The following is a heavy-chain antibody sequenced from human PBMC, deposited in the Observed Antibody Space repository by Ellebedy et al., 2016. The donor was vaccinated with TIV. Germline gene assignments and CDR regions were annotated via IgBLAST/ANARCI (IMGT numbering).Heavy chain of an antibody. CDR3: AKDLYGDYVSNAHY. CDR1: GFTFSKYG. J-gene: IGHJ4*02. Sequence: GGSLRLXXAASGFTFSKYGMHWVRRAPGKGLEWLAVVSYNGNNKYYADSVKGRITISRDNSKNTAYLQMNSLRAEDTALYYCAKDLYGDYVSNAHYWGQGTLVTVSS. CDR2: VSYNGNNK. V-gene: IGHV3-30*18. D-gene: IGHD4-17*01.